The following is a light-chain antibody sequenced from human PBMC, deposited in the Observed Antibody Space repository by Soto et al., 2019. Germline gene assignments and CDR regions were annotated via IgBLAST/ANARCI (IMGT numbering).Light chain of an antibody. CDR1: DSDIDGFNY. CDR2: EVT. CDR3: ISYAGSTLV. V-gene: IGLV2-8*01. J-gene: IGLJ1*01. Sequence: QSVLTQPPSASGSPGQSVTISCTGTDSDIDGFNYVSWYQQYPGKAPKLIIYEVTKRPSGVPDRFSGSKSGNTASLTVSGLQAGDEADYYCISYAGSTLVFGTGTKVTVL.